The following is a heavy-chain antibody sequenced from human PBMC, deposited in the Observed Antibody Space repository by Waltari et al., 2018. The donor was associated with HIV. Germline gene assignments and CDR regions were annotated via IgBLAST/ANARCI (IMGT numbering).Heavy chain of an antibody. CDR2: IYSGGST. CDR1: GLTVSSNY. CDR3: ASIAYCGGDCYPRGMDV. Sequence: EVQLVESGGGLVQPGGSLRLSCAASGLTVSSNYMSWVRQAPGKGLGWVSVIYSGGSTYYADSWKGRFTISRDNSKNTLYLQMNSLRAEDTAVYYCASIAYCGGDCYPRGMDVWGQGTTVTVSS. D-gene: IGHD2-21*02. V-gene: IGHV3-66*01. J-gene: IGHJ6*02.